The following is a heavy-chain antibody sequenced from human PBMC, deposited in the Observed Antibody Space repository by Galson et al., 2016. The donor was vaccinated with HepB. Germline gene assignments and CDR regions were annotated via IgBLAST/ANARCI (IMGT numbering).Heavy chain of an antibody. J-gene: IGHJ6*04. V-gene: IGHV3-30-3*01. CDR2: TSFDGSNK. Sequence: SLRLSCAGSGYNFSNFAMHWVRQAPGKGLQWVAVTSFDGSNKFYADFVEGRFTISRDNTKNTLSLQMNSLKPEDTAVYYCAADIIVEPAVVRAVGAWGGMDVWGEGATVIVSS. CDR3: AADIIVEPAVVRAVGAWGGMDV. CDR1: GYNFSNFA. D-gene: IGHD2-2*01.